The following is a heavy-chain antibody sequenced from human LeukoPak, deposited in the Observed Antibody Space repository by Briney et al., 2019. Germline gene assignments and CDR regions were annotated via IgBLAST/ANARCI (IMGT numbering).Heavy chain of an antibody. CDR2: IYHSGST. V-gene: IGHV4-30-2*01. CDR3: ARGFAAAGIGIDY. J-gene: IGHJ4*02. Sequence: PSQTLSLTCTVSGGSISSGGYYWSWIRQPPGKGLEWIGYIYHSGSTYYNPSLKSRVTISVDGSKNQFSLKLSSVTAADTAVYYCARGFAAAGIGIDYWGQGTLVTVSS. D-gene: IGHD6-13*01. CDR1: GGSISSGGYY.